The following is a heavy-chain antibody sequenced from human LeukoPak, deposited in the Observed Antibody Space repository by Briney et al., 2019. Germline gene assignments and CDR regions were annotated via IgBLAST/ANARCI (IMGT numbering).Heavy chain of an antibody. Sequence: ASVKVSCKTSGYSFTDYYMHWVRQAPGQGLEWMGWINPNSGGTSTAQRFQGRITMTRDTSITTVYMEVSWLTSDDTAIYYCARADRLDGSPYLIGPWGQGTLVTVSS. V-gene: IGHV1-2*02. CDR3: ARADRLDGSPYLIGP. CDR2: INPNSGGT. J-gene: IGHJ5*02. D-gene: IGHD1-26*01. CDR1: GYSFTDYY.